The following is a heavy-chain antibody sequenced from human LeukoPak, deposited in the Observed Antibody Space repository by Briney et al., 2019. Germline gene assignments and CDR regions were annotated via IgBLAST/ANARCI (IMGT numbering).Heavy chain of an antibody. CDR3: ARAYCGGDCYIDAFDI. D-gene: IGHD2-21*02. Sequence: SETLSLTCTVSGGSISSYYWSWIRQPPGKGLEWIGYIYYSGSTNYDPSLKSRVTISVDTSKNQFSLKLSSVTAADTAVYYCARAYCGGDCYIDAFDIWGQGTMVTVSS. CDR2: IYYSGST. V-gene: IGHV4-59*01. J-gene: IGHJ3*02. CDR1: GGSISSYY.